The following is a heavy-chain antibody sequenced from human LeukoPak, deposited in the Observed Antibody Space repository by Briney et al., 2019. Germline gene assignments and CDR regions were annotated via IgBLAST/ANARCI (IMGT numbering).Heavy chain of an antibody. Sequence: SETLSLTCAVYGGSFSGYYWSWIRQLPGKGLEWIGEINHSGSTNYNPSLKSRVTISVDTSKNQFSLKLSSVTAADTAVYYCARTRYYYNSRSYGAPYYFDYWGQGTLVTVSS. D-gene: IGHD3-10*01. CDR2: INHSGST. CDR3: ARTRYYYNSRSYGAPYYFDY. CDR1: GGSFSGYY. V-gene: IGHV4-34*01. J-gene: IGHJ4*02.